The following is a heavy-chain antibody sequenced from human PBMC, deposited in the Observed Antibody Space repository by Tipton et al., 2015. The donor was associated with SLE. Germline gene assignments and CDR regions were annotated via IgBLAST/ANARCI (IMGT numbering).Heavy chain of an antibody. CDR3: VRDTNYYGMDV. J-gene: IGHJ6*02. D-gene: IGHD3-3*01. V-gene: IGHV3-7*01. Sequence: SLRLSCAASGFTFSSNWMSWVRQAPGKGLEWLANIRQDGNEMYYVDSVKGRFTISRDNAKTSLYLQMNSLSAEDTAVYYCVRDTNYYGMDVWGQGTTVTVSS. CDR2: IRQDGNEM. CDR1: GFTFSSNW.